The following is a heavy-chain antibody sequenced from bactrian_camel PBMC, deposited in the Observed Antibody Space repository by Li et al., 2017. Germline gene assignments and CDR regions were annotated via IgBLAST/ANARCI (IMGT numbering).Heavy chain of an antibody. V-gene: IGHV3S55*01. J-gene: IGHJ4*01. CDR1: AHIHSYC. CDR3: GKVVSTWPSSNY. CDR2: ISRSGDA. Sequence: HVQLVESGGGSVQAGGALRLSCQVSAHIHSYCLAWFRQAPGQGLEWVAGISRSGDAYYADSVKGRSTISRDNAKNTMYLQLNSVTTEDMAMYFCGKVVSTWPSSNYWGQGTQVTVS. D-gene: IGHD6*01.